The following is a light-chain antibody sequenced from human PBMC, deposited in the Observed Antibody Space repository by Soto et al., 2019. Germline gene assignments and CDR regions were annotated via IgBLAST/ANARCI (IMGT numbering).Light chain of an antibody. V-gene: IGKV1-9*01. CDR3: QQHNTYPHT. J-gene: IGKJ2*01. Sequence: DIQLTQSPSFLSASVGDRVTITCRASQGISSSLAWFQQKPGKAPKLLIYAASTLQSRVPSRFSGSGSGTDFTLTISSLQPEDFATYYCQQHNTYPHTFGQGTKLEIK. CDR1: QGISSS. CDR2: AAS.